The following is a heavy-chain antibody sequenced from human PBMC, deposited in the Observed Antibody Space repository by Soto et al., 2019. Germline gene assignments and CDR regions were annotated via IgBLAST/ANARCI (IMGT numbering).Heavy chain of an antibody. V-gene: IGHV3-48*02. Sequence: GGSLRLSCAASGFTFSGYSVNWFRQAPGKGLEWVSYISSGSKTIYYADSVKGRFTVSRDNARNSQYLQMNSLRDEDTAVYYCAREEILGTISFDYWGQGTLVTVS. J-gene: IGHJ4*02. CDR3: AREEILGTISFDY. CDR2: ISSGSKTI. D-gene: IGHD3-9*01. CDR1: GFTFSGYS.